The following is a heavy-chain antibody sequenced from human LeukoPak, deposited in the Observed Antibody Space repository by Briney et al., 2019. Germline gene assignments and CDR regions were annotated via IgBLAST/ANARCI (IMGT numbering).Heavy chain of an antibody. CDR2: IYYSGST. Sequence: SETLSLTCTVSGESISGFYWTWIRQPPGKGLEWIGYIYYSGSTNYNPSLKSRVTISVDTSKNQFSLKLSSVTAADTAVYYCARNVYDSSGYYYPDAFDIWGQGTMVTVSS. J-gene: IGHJ3*02. D-gene: IGHD3-22*01. V-gene: IGHV4-59*12. CDR3: ARNVYDSSGYYYPDAFDI. CDR1: GESISGFY.